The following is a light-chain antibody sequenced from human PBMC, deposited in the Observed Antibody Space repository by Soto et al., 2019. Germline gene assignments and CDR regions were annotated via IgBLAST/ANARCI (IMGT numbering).Light chain of an antibody. CDR3: SSYTSSRTIV. CDR1: SSDVGGYNY. CDR2: DVS. V-gene: IGLV2-14*01. Sequence: QSVLTQPASVSGSPGQSITISCTGTSSDVGGYNYVSWYQQHPGKAPKLMIYDVSNRPSGVSNRFSGSKSGNTASLTISGLQAEDEADYYCSSYTSSRTIVFGTGTEVTVL. J-gene: IGLJ1*01.